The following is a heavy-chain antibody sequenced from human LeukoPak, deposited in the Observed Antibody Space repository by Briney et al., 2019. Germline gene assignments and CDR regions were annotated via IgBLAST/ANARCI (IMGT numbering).Heavy chain of an antibody. Sequence: GGSLQISCKGSGCIFTSYWIGWGRQLPGKGLEWMGIIYPGDSDTRYSPSFQGQVTISADKSISTAYLQWSSLKASDTAMYYCARRGRHAPDGAFDIWGQGTMVTVSS. D-gene: IGHD3-16*01. V-gene: IGHV5-51*01. CDR1: GCIFTSYW. CDR2: IYPGDSDT. J-gene: IGHJ3*02. CDR3: ARRGRHAPDGAFDI.